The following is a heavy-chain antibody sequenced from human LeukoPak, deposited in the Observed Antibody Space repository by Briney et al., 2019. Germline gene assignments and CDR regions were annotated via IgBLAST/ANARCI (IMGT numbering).Heavy chain of an antibody. Sequence: SVKVSCKASGGTFSSYAISWVRQAPGQGLEWMGGIIPIFGTANYAQKFQGRVTITADESTSTAYVELSSLRSEDTAVYYCARGHYSSSWYGYWGQGTLVTVSS. J-gene: IGHJ4*02. CDR1: GGTFSSYA. V-gene: IGHV1-69*13. D-gene: IGHD6-13*01. CDR2: IIPIFGTA. CDR3: ARGHYSSSWYGY.